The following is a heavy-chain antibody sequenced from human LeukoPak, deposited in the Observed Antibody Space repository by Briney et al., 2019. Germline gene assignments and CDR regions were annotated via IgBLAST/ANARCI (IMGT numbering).Heavy chain of an antibody. CDR1: GFTFSSYG. CDR3: VRENGYCSSSSSSQVYYGMDV. J-gene: IGHJ6*02. CDR2: IWYDGSNK. D-gene: IGHD2-2*03. V-gene: IGHV3-33*01. Sequence: GRSLRLSCAASGFTFSSYGMHWVRQAPGKGLEWVAVIWYDGSNKYYADSVKGRFTISRDNSKNTLYLQMNSLRAEDTAVYYCVRENGYCSSSSSSQVYYGMDVWGHGTTVTVSS.